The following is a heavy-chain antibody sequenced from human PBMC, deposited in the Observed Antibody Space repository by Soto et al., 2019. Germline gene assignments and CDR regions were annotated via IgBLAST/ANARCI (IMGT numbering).Heavy chain of an antibody. CDR2: INYTGTT. CDR1: GGSFSGYS. D-gene: IGHD6-19*01. Sequence: QVQLQXXXAGXXXXXXXXSLTXAVNGGSFSGYSWTWIRQAPGKGLDWIGEINYTGTTKYSPSLKRRVTLSVDTSKNQFSLELRSVSAADTAVYYCAREGGSGWYYYDYWGHGTLVTVSS. J-gene: IGHJ4*01. CDR3: AREGGSGWYYYDY. V-gene: IGHV4-34*02.